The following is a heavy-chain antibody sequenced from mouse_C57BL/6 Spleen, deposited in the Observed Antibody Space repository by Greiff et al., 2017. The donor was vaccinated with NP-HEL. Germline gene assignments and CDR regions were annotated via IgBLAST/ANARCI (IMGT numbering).Heavy chain of an antibody. CDR1: GYAFSSSW. D-gene: IGHD3-2*02. V-gene: IGHV1-82*01. CDR3: ARRETAQATSVFDY. J-gene: IGHJ2*01. Sequence: LVEPGASVKISCKASGYAFSSSWLNWVKQRPGKGLEWIGRIYPGDGDTNYNGKFKGKATLTADKSSSTAYMQLSSLTSEDSAVYFCARRETAQATSVFDYWGQGTTLTVSS. CDR2: IYPGDGDT.